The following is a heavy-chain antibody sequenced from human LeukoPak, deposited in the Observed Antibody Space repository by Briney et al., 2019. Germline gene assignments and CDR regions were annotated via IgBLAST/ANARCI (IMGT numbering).Heavy chain of an antibody. J-gene: IGHJ4*02. CDR1: GFTVSSNY. V-gene: IGHV3-33*08. Sequence: PGGSLRLSCAASGFTVSSNYMSWVRQAPGKGLEWVAVIWYDGSNKYYADSVKGRFTISRDNSKNTLYLQMNSLRAEDTAVYYCARCFYPGIAVAGTGYWGQGTLVTVSS. CDR3: ARCFYPGIAVAGTGY. CDR2: IWYDGSNK. D-gene: IGHD6-19*01.